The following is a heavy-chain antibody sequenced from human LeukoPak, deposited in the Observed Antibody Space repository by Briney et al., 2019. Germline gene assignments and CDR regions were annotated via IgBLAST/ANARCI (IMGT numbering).Heavy chain of an antibody. V-gene: IGHV4-39*01. Sequence: SETLSLTGTVSGGSISSSSYYWGGIRQPPGKGLEWIRSIFYSGSTSYNPSRKSRITVSVDTSKNQFSLKLTSVTAADTAVYYCARHGCSSNICHFDYWGQGALVTVS. D-gene: IGHD2-2*01. J-gene: IGHJ4*02. CDR1: GGSISSSSYY. CDR2: IFYSGST. CDR3: ARHGCSSNICHFDY.